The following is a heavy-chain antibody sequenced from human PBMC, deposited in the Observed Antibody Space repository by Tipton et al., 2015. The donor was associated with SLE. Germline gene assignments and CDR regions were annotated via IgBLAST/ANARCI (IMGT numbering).Heavy chain of an antibody. CDR2: LYYTGNS. CDR3: AARTGDVLYYYYMDV. CDR1: GGSFSGYY. V-gene: IGHV4-34*01. J-gene: IGHJ6*03. Sequence: TLSLTCAVYGGSFSGYYWSWIRQPPGKGLEWIASLYYTGNSYYNPSLKSRVTTSLDLSKNQFSLKLSSVTAADTAVYYCAARTGDVLYYYYMDVWGKGTTVTVSS. D-gene: IGHD7-27*01.